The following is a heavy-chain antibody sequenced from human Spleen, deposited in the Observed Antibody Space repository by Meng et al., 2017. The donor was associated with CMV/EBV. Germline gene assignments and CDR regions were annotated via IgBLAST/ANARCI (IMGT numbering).Heavy chain of an antibody. D-gene: IGHD3-3*01. V-gene: IGHV3-48*04. CDR1: GFTFSSYN. J-gene: IGHJ4*02. CDR3: AKVDYDFWSGPADY. CDR2: ISSSSSTI. Sequence: GGSLRLSCAASGFTFSSYNMNWVRQAPGKGLEWVSYISSSSSTIYYADSVKGRFTISRDNAKNSLYLQMNSLRAEDTAVYYCAKVDYDFWSGPADYWGQGTLVTVSS.